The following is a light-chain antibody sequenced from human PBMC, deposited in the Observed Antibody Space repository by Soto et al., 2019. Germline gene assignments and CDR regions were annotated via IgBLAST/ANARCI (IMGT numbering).Light chain of an antibody. CDR1: QTISSNY. CDR3: HHYGISSG. J-gene: IGKJ1*01. CDR2: DAS. Sequence: EIVLTQSPATLSLSPGERATLSCGASQTISSNYLAWYQQKPGLAPRLLIYDASSRVTGIPDRFSASGSGTDFTLSISRLEPEDFAVYYCHHYGISSGLGQGTKVDIK. V-gene: IGKV3D-20*01.